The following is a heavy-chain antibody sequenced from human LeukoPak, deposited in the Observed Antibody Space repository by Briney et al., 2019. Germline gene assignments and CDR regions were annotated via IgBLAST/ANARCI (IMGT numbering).Heavy chain of an antibody. CDR3: ARAYRGAYYDNSGSFDY. CDR1: GFTFRTYS. D-gene: IGHD3-22*01. CDR2: ISSSRSPI. V-gene: IGHV3-48*04. J-gene: IGHJ4*02. Sequence: GGSLRLSCAASGFTFRTYSMNWVRQAPGKGLEWISYISSSRSPIYYADSVKGRFTISRDNAKNSLYLQMNSLRAEDTAVYYCARAYRGAYYDNSGSFDYWGQGTLVTVSS.